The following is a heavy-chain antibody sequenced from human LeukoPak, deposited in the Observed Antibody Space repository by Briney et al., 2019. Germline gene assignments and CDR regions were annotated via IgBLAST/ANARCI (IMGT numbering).Heavy chain of an antibody. CDR1: GYTFTGCY. CDR3: ARVWSYRPNFDY. CDR2: INPNSGGT. J-gene: IGHJ4*02. V-gene: IGHV1-2*02. D-gene: IGHD3-16*02. Sequence: GASVKVSCRASGYTFTGCYMHWVRQAPGQGLEWMGWINPNSGGTNYAQKFQGRVTMTRDTSISTAYMELSRLRSDDTAVYYCARVWSYRPNFDYWGQGTLVTVSS.